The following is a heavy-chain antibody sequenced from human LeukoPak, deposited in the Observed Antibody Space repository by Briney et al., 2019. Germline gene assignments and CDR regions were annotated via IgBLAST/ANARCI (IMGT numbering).Heavy chain of an antibody. CDR2: IKQDGSER. CDR1: GFISSYW. V-gene: IGHV3-7*01. CDR3: AILRTASDDY. D-gene: IGHD6-13*01. Sequence: GGSLRVSCAASGFISSYWMTWVRQAPGKGLEWVANIKQDGSERYYVDSVKGRFTISRDNAKNSLYLQMDSLRAEDTAVYYCAILRTASDDYWGQGTLVTVSS. J-gene: IGHJ4*02.